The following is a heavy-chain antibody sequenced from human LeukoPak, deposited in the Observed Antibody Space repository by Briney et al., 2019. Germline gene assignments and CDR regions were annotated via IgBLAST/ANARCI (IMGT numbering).Heavy chain of an antibody. J-gene: IGHJ6*02. V-gene: IGHV3-33*01. D-gene: IGHD3-9*01. CDR2: IWYDGSNK. Sequence: GGSLRLSCAASGFTFSSYGMHWVRQAPGKGLEWVAVIWYDGSNKYYADSVKGRFTISRDNSKNTLYLQMNSLRAEDTAVYYCARDSPSWDILTGYSRPYGMDVWGQGTTVTVSS. CDR1: GFTFSSYG. CDR3: ARDSPSWDILTGYSRPYGMDV.